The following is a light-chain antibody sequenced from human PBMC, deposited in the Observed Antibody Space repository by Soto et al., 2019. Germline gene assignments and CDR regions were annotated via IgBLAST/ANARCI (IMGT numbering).Light chain of an antibody. CDR2: DTS. CDR1: ETIRGL. V-gene: IGKV3-11*01. CDR3: QQRHNWPIT. J-gene: IGKJ5*01. Sequence: ETVLPHSQVTLSLPPAQRASLSFRASETIRGLLAWYQQRPRQPPRHLTYDTSYRATGIPARFSGSGSGTDFTLTISGLEPADLGVYYCQQRHNWPITFGQGARLEIK.